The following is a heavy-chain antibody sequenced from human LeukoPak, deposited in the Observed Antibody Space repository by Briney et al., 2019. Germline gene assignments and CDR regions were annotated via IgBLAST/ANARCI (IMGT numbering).Heavy chain of an antibody. J-gene: IGHJ4*02. Sequence: SVKVSCKASGGTFSSYAISWVRQAPGQGLEWMGRIIPILRIANYAQKFQGRVTITADKSTSTAYMELSSLRSEDTAVYYCARDRAPVYYDSSGYYRGHFDYWGQGTLVTVSS. V-gene: IGHV1-69*04. CDR2: IIPILRIA. D-gene: IGHD3-22*01. CDR1: GGTFSSYA. CDR3: ARDRAPVYYDSSGYYRGHFDY.